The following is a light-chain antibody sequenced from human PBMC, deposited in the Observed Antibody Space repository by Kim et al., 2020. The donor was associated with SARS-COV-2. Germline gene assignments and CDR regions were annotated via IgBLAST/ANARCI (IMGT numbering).Light chain of an antibody. CDR2: GKN. Sequence: SSELTQDPAVSVALGQTVRITCQGDSLRTYYASWYQQKPGQAPVLVIYGKNNRPSGIPDRFPGSSSGNIASLTTTGAQAEDEADYYCNSRDTSGNHLVFG. V-gene: IGLV3-19*01. CDR1: SLRTYY. J-gene: IGLJ2*01. CDR3: NSRDTSGNHLV.